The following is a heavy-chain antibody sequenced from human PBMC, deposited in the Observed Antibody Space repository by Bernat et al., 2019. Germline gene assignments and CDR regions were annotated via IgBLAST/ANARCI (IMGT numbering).Heavy chain of an antibody. J-gene: IGHJ4*02. Sequence: QVQLVESGGGVVQPGGSLRLSCATSGFTFSNYGMHWVRQAPGKGLEWVAVIRYDGSKKHHADYVKCRFTISSDNSKNTLFLQMNSLRVEDTAVYFCAKDRGRGYTYGVGGDDYWGQGTLVTVSS. V-gene: IGHV3-30*02. CDR3: AKDRGRGYTYGVGGDDY. D-gene: IGHD5-18*01. CDR1: GFTFSNYG. CDR2: IRYDGSKK.